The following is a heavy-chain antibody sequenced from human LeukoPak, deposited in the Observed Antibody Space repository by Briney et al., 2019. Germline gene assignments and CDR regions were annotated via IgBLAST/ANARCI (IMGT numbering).Heavy chain of an antibody. Sequence: SETLSLTCAVYGGSFSGYYWSWIRQPPGKGLEWIGEIKHSGSTNYNPSLKSRVTISVDTSKNQFSLKLSSVTAADTAVYYCARQTDNSGSSGLEFDPWGQGTLVTVSS. CDR2: IKHSGST. J-gene: IGHJ5*02. V-gene: IGHV4-34*01. CDR1: GGSFSGYY. D-gene: IGHD3-22*01. CDR3: ARQTDNSGSSGLEFDP.